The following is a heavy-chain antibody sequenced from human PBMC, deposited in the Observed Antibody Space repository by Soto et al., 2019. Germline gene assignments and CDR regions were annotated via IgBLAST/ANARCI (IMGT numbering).Heavy chain of an antibody. J-gene: IGHJ3*02. V-gene: IGHV4-34*01. CDR3: MSGREVTVTDDLVSFDI. CDR2: INHSGST. CDR1: GGSFSGYF. Sequence: QVQLQQWGAGLLKPSETLSLTCAVYGGSFSGYFWSWIRQPPGKGLEWIGEINHSGSTNYNPSLMSRVTISVDTSKNQFSLKLSSVTVADMARYHCMSGREVTVTDDLVSFDIWGQGTRVTVSS. D-gene: IGHD4-17*01.